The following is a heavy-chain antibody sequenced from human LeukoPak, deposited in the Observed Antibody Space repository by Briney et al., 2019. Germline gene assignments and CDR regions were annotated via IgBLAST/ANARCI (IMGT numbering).Heavy chain of an antibody. D-gene: IGHD5-24*01. CDR1: GIPFSSHW. Sequence: PGGSMRLSCVASGIPFSSHWMTWVRQAPGKGLEWVANIKQDGSKKSYVDSVKGRFTISRDNAKNSLYLQMNSLRAEDTAIYYCTRVGYIDEGIDYWGQGTLVTVSS. CDR2: IKQDGSKK. CDR3: TRVGYIDEGIDY. J-gene: IGHJ4*02. V-gene: IGHV3-7*04.